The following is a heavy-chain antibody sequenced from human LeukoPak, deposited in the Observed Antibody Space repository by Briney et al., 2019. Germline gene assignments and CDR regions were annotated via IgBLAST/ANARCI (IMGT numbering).Heavy chain of an antibody. Sequence: AGGSLRLSCAASGFTFSSYAMSWVRQAPGKGLEWVSAISGSGGSTYYAHSVKGRFTISRENSKNTLYLEMNSLRAENTAVYYCAKDSSVVVPAAIPYWGQGTLVTVSS. CDR1: GFTFSSYA. D-gene: IGHD2-2*01. J-gene: IGHJ4*02. CDR2: ISGSGGST. V-gene: IGHV3-23*01. CDR3: AKDSSVVVPAAIPY.